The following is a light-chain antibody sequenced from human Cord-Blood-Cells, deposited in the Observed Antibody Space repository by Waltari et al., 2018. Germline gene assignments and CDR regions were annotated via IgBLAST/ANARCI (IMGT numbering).Light chain of an antibody. CDR3: QQYDNLPS. V-gene: IGKV1-33*01. J-gene: IGKJ4*01. Sequence: DSQMTESPSALPASAGDRVPITCQASQDISNYLNLYQQNPGQAPKLLIYDASNLETGVPSRFSGSGSGTDFTFTISSLQPEDIATYYCQQYDNLPSFGGGTKVEIK. CDR1: QDISNY. CDR2: DAS.